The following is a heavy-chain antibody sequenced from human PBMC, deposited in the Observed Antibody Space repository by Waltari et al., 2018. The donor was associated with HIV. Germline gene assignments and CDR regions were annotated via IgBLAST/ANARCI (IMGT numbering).Heavy chain of an antibody. Sequence: QVQLVQSGAEVKKPGASVKVSCKASGYTFTGYYMHSVRQAPGQGLEWMGWINPNSGGTNYAQKFQGRVTMTRDTSITTVYMELSRLKSDDTAVYYCAKDTDRGVVTLGSWGQGSLVSVSS. CDR2: INPNSGGT. CDR1: GYTFTGYY. J-gene: IGHJ5*02. V-gene: IGHV1-2*02. D-gene: IGHD2-21*02. CDR3: AKDTDRGVVTLGS.